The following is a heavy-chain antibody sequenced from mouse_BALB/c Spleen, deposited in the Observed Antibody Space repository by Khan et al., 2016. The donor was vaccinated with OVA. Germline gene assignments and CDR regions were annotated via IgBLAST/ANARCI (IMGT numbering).Heavy chain of an antibody. CDR1: GYTFTDYI. CDR2: IYPGSGTT. CDR3: ARFETTVADY. J-gene: IGHJ2*01. Sequence: QVQLQQSGPELVKPGASVKMSCKASGYTFTDYIISWVKQRTGPGLEWIGEIYPGSGTTHYNEKFKGKATLTADKSSNTAYMQLSSLTSEDSAIYFGARFETTVADYWGQGTTLTVSS. D-gene: IGHD1-1*01. V-gene: IGHV1-81*01.